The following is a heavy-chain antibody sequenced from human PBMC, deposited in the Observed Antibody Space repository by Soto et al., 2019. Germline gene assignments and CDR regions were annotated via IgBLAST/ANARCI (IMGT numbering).Heavy chain of an antibody. D-gene: IGHD3-10*01. CDR3: ARQITGIGEFAGRYYGMDV. J-gene: IGHJ6*02. CDR1: GYSFTSYW. Sequence: PVESLKISCNGSGYSFTSYWIGWVRQMPWKGLEWMGIIYPGDSDTRYSPSFQGQVTISADKSISTAYLQWSSLKASDTAMYYCARQITGIGEFAGRYYGMDVWGQGTTVTVSS. V-gene: IGHV5-51*01. CDR2: IYPGDSDT.